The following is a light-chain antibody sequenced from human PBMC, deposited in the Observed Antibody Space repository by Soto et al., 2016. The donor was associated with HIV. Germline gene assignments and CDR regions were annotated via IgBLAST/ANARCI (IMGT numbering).Light chain of an antibody. CDR2: GVS. CDR1: QGINTY. J-gene: IGKJ1*01. V-gene: IGKV1-16*02. Sequence: DIQMTQSPSSLSASVGDSVTITCRASQGINTYIAWFQQKFGKAPKSLIYGVSSLQSGVPSKFSGNGSETDFTLTINNLQPEDSATYYCQHYNSYPRAFGQGPRWKS. CDR3: QHYNSYPRA.